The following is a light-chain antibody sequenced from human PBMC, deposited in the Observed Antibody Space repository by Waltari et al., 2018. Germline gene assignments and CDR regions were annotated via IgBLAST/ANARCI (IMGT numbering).Light chain of an antibody. V-gene: IGLV1-44*01. CDR3: ASWDDTLNGLWV. CDR2: TNI. CDR1: RSNIGSNS. J-gene: IGLJ3*02. Sequence: QSVLTQPPSASGTPGQKVTISCSGSRSNIGSNSVSWYQQVPGTAPKLIIFTNIQRSSGVPDRFSASKSGTSASLAISGLQSEDEADYYCASWDDTLNGLWVFGGGTSLTVL.